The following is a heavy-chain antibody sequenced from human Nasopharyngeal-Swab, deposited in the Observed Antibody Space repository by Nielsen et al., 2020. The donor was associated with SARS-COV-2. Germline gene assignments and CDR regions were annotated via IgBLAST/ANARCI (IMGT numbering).Heavy chain of an antibody. D-gene: IGHD3-22*01. CDR1: GFTFSSYW. CDR3: ARGGEYYYDSSGYYDY. CDR2: IKQDGSEK. Sequence: GESLKISCAASGFTFSSYWMSWVRQAPGKGLEWVANIKQDGSEKYHVDSVKGRFTISRDNAKNSLYLQMNSLRAEDTAVYYCARGGEYYYDSSGYYDYWGQGTLVTVSS. J-gene: IGHJ4*02. V-gene: IGHV3-7*01.